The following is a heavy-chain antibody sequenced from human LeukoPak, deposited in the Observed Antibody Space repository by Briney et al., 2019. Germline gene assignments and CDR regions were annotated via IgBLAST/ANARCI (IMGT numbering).Heavy chain of an antibody. CDR3: VRDRPGAYFDF. CDR1: GGSISSGNW. V-gene: IGHV4-4*02. CDR2: ILHTGNT. Sequence: SETLSLTCTVSGGSISSGNWWSWVRQPPGKGLEWFGEILHTGNTNYNPSLKSRVTISADTSKNQFSLNLTSVTAADTAVYYCVRDRPGAYFDFWGQGTLVTVSS. D-gene: IGHD6-6*01. J-gene: IGHJ4*02.